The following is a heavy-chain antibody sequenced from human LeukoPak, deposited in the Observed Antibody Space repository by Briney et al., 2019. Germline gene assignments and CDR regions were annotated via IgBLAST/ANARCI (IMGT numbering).Heavy chain of an antibody. D-gene: IGHD3-3*01. J-gene: IGHJ6*02. Sequence: ASVKVSCKASGYTFTSYDINWVRQATGQGLEWMGWMNPNSGNTGYAQKFQGRVTMTRNTSISTAYMELSSLRSEDTAVYYCARGRAFGVTDYYGMDAWGQGTTVTVSS. CDR1: GYTFTSYD. CDR3: ARGRAFGVTDYYGMDA. V-gene: IGHV1-8*01. CDR2: MNPNSGNT.